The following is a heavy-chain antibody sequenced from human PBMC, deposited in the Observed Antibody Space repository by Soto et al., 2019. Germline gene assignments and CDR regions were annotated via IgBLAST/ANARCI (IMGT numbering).Heavy chain of an antibody. V-gene: IGHV3-33*01. CDR1: GFTFSSYG. CDR2: IWYDGSNK. Sequence: QVQLVESGGGVVQPGRSLRLSCAASGFTFSSYGMHWVRQAPGKGLEWVAVIWYDGSNKYYADSVKGRFTISRDNSKNTLYLQMNSLRAEDTAVYYCARASARRGYSYGYSYYYYGMDVWGQGTTVTVSS. CDR3: ARASARRGYSYGYSYYYYGMDV. D-gene: IGHD5-18*01. J-gene: IGHJ6*02.